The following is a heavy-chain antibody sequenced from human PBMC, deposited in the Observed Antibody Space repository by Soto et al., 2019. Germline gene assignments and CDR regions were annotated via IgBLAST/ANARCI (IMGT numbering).Heavy chain of an antibody. D-gene: IGHD3-22*01. J-gene: IGHJ4*02. CDR1: GGSFSGYY. CDR3: ARGEDYYDSSGYYYVFDY. Sequence: SETLSLTCAVYGGSFSGYYWSWIRQPPGKGLEWIGEINHIGSTNYNPSLKSRVTISVDTSKNHFSLKLSSVTAADTAVYYCARGEDYYDSSGYYYVFDYWGQGTLVTVSS. CDR2: INHIGST. V-gene: IGHV4-34*01.